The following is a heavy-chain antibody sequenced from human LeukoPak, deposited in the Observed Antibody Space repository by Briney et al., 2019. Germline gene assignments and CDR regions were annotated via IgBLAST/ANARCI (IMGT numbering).Heavy chain of an antibody. Sequence: SETLSLTCAVYGGSFSGYYWSWIRQPPGKGLEWIGEINHSGSTNYNPSLKSRVTISVDTSKNQFSLNLRSVTAADTAVYYCARGQYRRDYWGQGTLVTVSS. D-gene: IGHD2/OR15-2a*01. J-gene: IGHJ4*02. V-gene: IGHV4-34*01. CDR2: INHSGST. CDR1: GGSFSGYY. CDR3: ARGQYRRDY.